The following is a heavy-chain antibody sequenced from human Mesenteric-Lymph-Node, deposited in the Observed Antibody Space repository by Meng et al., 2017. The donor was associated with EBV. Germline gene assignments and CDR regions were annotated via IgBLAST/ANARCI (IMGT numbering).Heavy chain of an antibody. D-gene: IGHD6-19*01. V-gene: IGHV4-39*07. CDR2: IYYSGST. CDR3: ARAPRLRGWYSDY. Sequence: QRQVQDQGPGMVKPSETLSLTCNVAGGSISNTTYLWGWIRKPPGKGLEWIGTIYYSGSTYYNPSLKSRVTISVDTSKNQFSLKLSSVTAADTAVYYCARAPRLRGWYSDYWGQGTLVTVSS. J-gene: IGHJ4*02. CDR1: GGSISNTTYL.